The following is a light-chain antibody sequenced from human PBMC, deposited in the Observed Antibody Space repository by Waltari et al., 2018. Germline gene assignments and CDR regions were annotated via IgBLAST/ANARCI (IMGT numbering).Light chain of an antibody. Sequence: DIQMTQFPSSLSASVGDRVIITCRASQAISIYLNWYQQKPGKAPNLLIYAASTLQRGIPSRFSGSGSGTHFTLTISSLQPEDFATYYCQHSYTTPLTFGGGTKVEI. V-gene: IGKV1-39*01. J-gene: IGKJ4*01. CDR1: QAISIY. CDR3: QHSYTTPLT. CDR2: AAS.